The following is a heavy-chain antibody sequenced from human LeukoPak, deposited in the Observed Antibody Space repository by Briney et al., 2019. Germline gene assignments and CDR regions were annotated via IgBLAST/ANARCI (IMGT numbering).Heavy chain of an antibody. Sequence: GGSLRLSCAASGFSVSSRAMSWVRQAPGKGLEWVSSISNIDKTYYADSVRGRFTISRDSSEHPVSLQMDSLRAEDTALYFCAKDHPSSGWPAFDYWGQGTLVTVSS. J-gene: IGHJ4*02. V-gene: IGHV3-23*01. CDR1: GFSVSSRA. CDR3: AKDHPSSGWPAFDY. D-gene: IGHD6-19*01. CDR2: ISNIDKT.